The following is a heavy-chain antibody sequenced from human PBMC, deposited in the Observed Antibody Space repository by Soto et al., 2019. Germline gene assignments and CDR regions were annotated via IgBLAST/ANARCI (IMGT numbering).Heavy chain of an antibody. CDR3: ARDPPKAYYDYIWGSYRHFDY. V-gene: IGHV3-21*01. CDR2: ISSSSSYI. D-gene: IGHD3-16*02. CDR1: GFTFSSYS. Sequence: GSLRLSCAASGFTFSSYSMNWVRQAPGKGLEWVSSISSSSSYIYYADSVKGRFTISRDNAKNSLYLQMNSLRAEDTAVYYCARDPPKAYYDYIWGSYRHFDYWGQGTLVTVSS. J-gene: IGHJ4*02.